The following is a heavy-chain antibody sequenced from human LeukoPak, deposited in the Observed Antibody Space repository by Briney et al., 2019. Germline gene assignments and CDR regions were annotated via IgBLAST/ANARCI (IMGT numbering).Heavy chain of an antibody. D-gene: IGHD2-21*01. J-gene: IGHJ4*02. CDR1: GGSISSYY. CDR2: IYYSGST. V-gene: IGHV4-59*01. CDR3: ARGGSYSADFDY. Sequence: SETLSLTCTVSGGSISSYYWSWIRQPPGKGLEWIGYIYYSGSTNYNPSLKSRVTISVDTSKNQFSLKLSSVTAADTAVYYCARGGSYSADFDYWGQGTLATVSS.